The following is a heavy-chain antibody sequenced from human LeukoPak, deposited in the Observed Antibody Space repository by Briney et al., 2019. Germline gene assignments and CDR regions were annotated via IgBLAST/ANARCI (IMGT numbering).Heavy chain of an antibody. CDR1: GFTFSSYS. V-gene: IGHV3-48*04. J-gene: IGHJ4*02. D-gene: IGHD2-21*02. CDR3: AREPTIVVVTADYFDY. CDR2: ISSSSSTI. Sequence: PGGSLRLSCAASGFTFSSYSMNWVRQAPGKGLEWVSYISSSSSTIYYADSVKGRFTISRDNAKKSLYLQMNSLRAEDTAVYYCAREPTIVVVTADYFDYWGQGTLVTVSS.